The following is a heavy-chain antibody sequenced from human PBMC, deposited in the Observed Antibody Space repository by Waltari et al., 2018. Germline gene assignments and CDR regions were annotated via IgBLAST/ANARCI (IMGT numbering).Heavy chain of an antibody. CDR1: GVPVRTDY. Sequence: EVKLVESGGGLVQPGGSLTLSCAASGVPVRTDYKAWVRLPPGKGLEWVSIIYSGGTTYYADSVKGRFTISRDSSKNTVFLQMNSLRPEDTALYYCARDSGPWGGPGTLVTVSS. D-gene: IGHD1-26*01. CDR2: IYSGGTT. CDR3: ARDSGPW. J-gene: IGHJ4*02. V-gene: IGHV3-53*04.